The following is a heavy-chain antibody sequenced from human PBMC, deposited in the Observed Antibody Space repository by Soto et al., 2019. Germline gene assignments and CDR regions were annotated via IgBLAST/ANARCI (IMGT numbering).Heavy chain of an antibody. CDR3: XKWRVVYYYYYGMDV. Sequence: PGGSLRLSCAASGIAFSSYAMSRVRQAPGKGLEWVSAISDSGGSTYYADSVKGRFTISRDNSKNTLYLQMNSLRAEDTAVYYCXKWRVVYYYYYGMDVWGQGTTVTVSS. V-gene: IGHV3-23*01. D-gene: IGHD2-21*01. CDR2: ISDSGGST. CDR1: GIAFSSYA. J-gene: IGHJ6*02.